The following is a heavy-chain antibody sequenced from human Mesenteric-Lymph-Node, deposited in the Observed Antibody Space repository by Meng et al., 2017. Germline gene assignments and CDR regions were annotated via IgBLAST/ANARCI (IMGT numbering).Heavy chain of an antibody. J-gene: IGHJ4*02. V-gene: IGHV4-4*02. D-gene: IGHD2-21*02. CDR1: GGSLSSRNW. Sequence: QVLLKESGPGLVKPSQTLSLTCTVSGGSLSSRNWWSWVRQPPGKGLEWIGEIYHSGSTNYNPSLKSRVTISVDESKNQFSLRLSSVTAADTAVYYCARVGAYCGGDCYHPRWGQGTLVTVSS. CDR2: IYHSGST. CDR3: ARVGAYCGGDCYHPR.